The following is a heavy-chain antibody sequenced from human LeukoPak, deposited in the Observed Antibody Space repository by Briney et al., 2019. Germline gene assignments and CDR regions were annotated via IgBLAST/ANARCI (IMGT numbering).Heavy chain of an antibody. CDR2: ISSSSSYI. Sequence: GGSPRLSCAASGFTFSSYSMNWVRQAPGKGLEWVSSISSSSSYIYYADSVKGRFTISRDNAKNSLYLQMDSLRADDTAVYYCAKHSSSWHYFDYWGQGTLVTVSS. V-gene: IGHV3-21*04. D-gene: IGHD6-13*01. CDR1: GFTFSSYS. J-gene: IGHJ4*02. CDR3: AKHSSSWHYFDY.